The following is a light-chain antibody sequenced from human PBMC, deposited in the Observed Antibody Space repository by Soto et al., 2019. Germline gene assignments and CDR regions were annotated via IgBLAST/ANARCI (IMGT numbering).Light chain of an antibody. V-gene: IGKV3-15*01. CDR2: GAS. CDR3: QQYDNWPQT. CDR1: QSLSSS. Sequence: EIVMTQSPATLSVSPGERATLSCRASQSLSSSQLAWYQQKPGQAPRLLIYGASTRATGIPARFSGTGSGTDFTLTVSSLQSEDFAVYYCQQYDNWPQTFGQGTKVDIK. J-gene: IGKJ1*01.